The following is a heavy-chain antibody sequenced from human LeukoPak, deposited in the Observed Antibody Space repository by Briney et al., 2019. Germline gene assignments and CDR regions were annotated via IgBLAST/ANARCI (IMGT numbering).Heavy chain of an antibody. CDR3: ARVSHYGSGSLNDY. V-gene: IGHV3-23*01. J-gene: IGHJ4*02. D-gene: IGHD3-10*01. CDR2: LTGGGGGT. CDR1: GFTFSTYA. Sequence: PGGSLRLSCAASGFTFSTYAMSWVRQAPGKGLEWVSGLTGGGGGTSYADSVKGRFTISRDNAKNSLYLQMNSLRAEDTAVYYCARVSHYGSGSLNDYWGQGTLVTVSS.